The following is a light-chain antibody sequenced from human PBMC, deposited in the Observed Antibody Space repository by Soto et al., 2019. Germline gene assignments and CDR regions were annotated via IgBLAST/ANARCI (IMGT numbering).Light chain of an antibody. V-gene: IGLV2-14*01. CDR3: SSYTSSSTYV. Sequence: QSVLTQPASVSGSPGQSTTISCTGTSSDVGGYNYVSWYQQHPGKAPKLMIYDVSNRPSGVSNRFSGSKSGNTASLTISGLQADDEADYYCSSYTSSSTYVFGTGTRSPS. J-gene: IGLJ1*01. CDR2: DVS. CDR1: SSDVGGYNY.